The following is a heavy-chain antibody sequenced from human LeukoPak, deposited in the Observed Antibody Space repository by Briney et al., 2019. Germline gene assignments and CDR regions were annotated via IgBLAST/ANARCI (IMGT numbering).Heavy chain of an antibody. CDR1: GFTFSSYW. J-gene: IGHJ4*02. Sequence: PGGSLRLSCAASGFTFSSYWMSWVRQAPGKGLEWVANIKQDGSEKYYVDSVKGRFTISRDNAKNSLYLQMNSLRAEDTAVYYCARELSYYDSSGLDWGQGTLVTVSS. V-gene: IGHV3-7*01. D-gene: IGHD3-22*01. CDR2: IKQDGSEK. CDR3: ARELSYYDSSGLD.